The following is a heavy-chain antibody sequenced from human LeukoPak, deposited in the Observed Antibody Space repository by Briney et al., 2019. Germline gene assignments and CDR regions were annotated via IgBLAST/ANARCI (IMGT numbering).Heavy chain of an antibody. CDR2: IFYSGST. Sequence: SETLSLTCTVSGGSISTSNYYWGWIRQPPGKGLEWIGNIFYSGSTYYSPSLKSRVTISVDTSKNQFSLKLSSVTAADTAVYYCARAGNDEGSWFDPWGQGTLVTVSS. J-gene: IGHJ5*02. D-gene: IGHD1-1*01. CDR1: GGSISTSNYY. V-gene: IGHV4-39*07. CDR3: ARAGNDEGSWFDP.